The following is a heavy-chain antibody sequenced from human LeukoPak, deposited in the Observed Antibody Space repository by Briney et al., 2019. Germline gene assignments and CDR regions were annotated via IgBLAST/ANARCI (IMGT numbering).Heavy chain of an antibody. CDR1: GGSICSYY. V-gene: IGHV4-4*07. CDR3: ARNGGSGTYYDGSFDY. D-gene: IGHD1-26*01. CDR2: IYTSGST. Sequence: SETLSLTCTVSGGSICSYYWSWIRQSAGKGLEWIGRIYTSGSTDYNPSLKSRVTMSVDTSKNQFSLKLSSVTAADTAMYYCARNGGSGTYYDGSFDYWGQGTLVTVSS. J-gene: IGHJ4*02.